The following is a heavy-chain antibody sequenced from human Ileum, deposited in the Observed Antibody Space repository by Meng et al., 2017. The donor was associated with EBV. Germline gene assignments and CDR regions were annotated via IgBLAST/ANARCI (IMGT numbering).Heavy chain of an antibody. J-gene: IGHJ4*02. CDR2: IHHSGST. Sequence: RWGPGLCKPSEPLSLPGAVDVGSFIGEYWSWIRQPPGKGLEWIGEIHHSGSTTSNPSLKSRVTISVDTSKNQFSLKLSSVTAADTAVYYCARGRGYGDYGSLYWGQGTLVTVSS. V-gene: IGHV4-34*01. D-gene: IGHD4-17*01. CDR1: VGSFIGEY. CDR3: ARGRGYGDYGSLY.